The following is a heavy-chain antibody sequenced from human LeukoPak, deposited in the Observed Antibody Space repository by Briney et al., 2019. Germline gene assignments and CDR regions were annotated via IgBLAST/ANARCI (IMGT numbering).Heavy chain of an antibody. Sequence: SETLSLTCTVSGGSISSYYWSWIRQPPGKGLEWIGYIYYSGSTNYNPSLKSRVTTSVDTSKNQFSLKLSSMTAADTAVYYCASQRRYSGNPDAFDIWGQGTMVTVSS. V-gene: IGHV4-59*08. D-gene: IGHD1-26*01. CDR3: ASQRRYSGNPDAFDI. CDR2: IYYSGST. J-gene: IGHJ3*02. CDR1: GGSISSYY.